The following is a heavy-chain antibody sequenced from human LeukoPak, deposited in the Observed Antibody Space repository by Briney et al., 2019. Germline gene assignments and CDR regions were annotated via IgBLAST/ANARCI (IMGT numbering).Heavy chain of an antibody. CDR1: GGSISSSIYY. V-gene: IGHV4-39*01. D-gene: IGHD2-21*02. Sequence: SETLSLTCTVSGGSISSSIYYWGWVRQPPGKGLEWIGSIYYTGSTYFNPSLKNRVTISVDTSKNHFSLELSSMTAADTAVYCCAKQEAVTATYFYGMDVWGQGTTVTVSS. CDR2: IYYTGST. CDR3: AKQEAVTATYFYGMDV. J-gene: IGHJ6*02.